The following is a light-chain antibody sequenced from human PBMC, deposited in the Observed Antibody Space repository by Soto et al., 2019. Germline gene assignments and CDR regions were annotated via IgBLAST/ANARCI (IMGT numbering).Light chain of an antibody. J-gene: IGLJ3*02. CDR1: SSDVGGYNY. Sequence: QSALTQPRSVSASPGQSVTISCTGTSSDVGGYNYVSWFQHHPGKAPKLVISEVTKRPSGVPDRFSGSKSGNTASLTISGLQAEDEADYYCCSYAGTYTWVFGGGTKVTVL. CDR2: EVT. CDR3: CSYAGTYTWV. V-gene: IGLV2-11*01.